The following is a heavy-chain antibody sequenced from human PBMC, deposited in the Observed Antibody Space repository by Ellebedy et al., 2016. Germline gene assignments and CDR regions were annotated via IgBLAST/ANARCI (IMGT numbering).Heavy chain of an antibody. J-gene: IGHJ4*02. CDR2: ISGRGHNT. CDR3: AKGGSSSWYEDY. D-gene: IGHD6-13*01. CDR1: GFSFITYA. Sequence: GESLKISCAASGFSFITYAMTWVRQAPGKGLEWVSTISGRGHNTYYADSVKGRFTISRDNSKNTLYLQMSSLRAEDTAVYYCAKGGSSSWYEDYWGQGTLVTVSS. V-gene: IGHV3-23*01.